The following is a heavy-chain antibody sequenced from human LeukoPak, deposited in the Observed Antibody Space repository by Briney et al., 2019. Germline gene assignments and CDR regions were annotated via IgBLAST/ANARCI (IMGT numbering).Heavy chain of an antibody. CDR1: GFTFSSYS. Sequence: PGGSLRLSCAASGFTFSSYSMNWVRQAPGKGLEWISYISSSASAMYYADSVKGRFTISRDNAKTSVYLQMNSLRAEDTAVYLCARDAFYCSSTSCYDYWGQGTLVTVSS. CDR2: ISSSASAM. CDR3: ARDAFYCSSTSCYDY. J-gene: IGHJ4*02. D-gene: IGHD2-2*01. V-gene: IGHV3-48*04.